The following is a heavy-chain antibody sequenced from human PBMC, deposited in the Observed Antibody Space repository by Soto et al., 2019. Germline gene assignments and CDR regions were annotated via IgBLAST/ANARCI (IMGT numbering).Heavy chain of an antibody. V-gene: IGHV4-31*03. CDR1: GGSISSGGYY. D-gene: IGHD5-18*01. CDR3: ARGPYSYGRHHKSDFDY. Sequence: PSETLSLTCTVSGGSISSGGYYWSWIRQHPXKGLEWIGYIYYSGSTYYSPSLKSRVTISVDTSKNQFSLKLSSVTAADTAVYYCARGPYSYGRHHKSDFDYWGQGTLVTVSS. J-gene: IGHJ4*02. CDR2: IYYSGST.